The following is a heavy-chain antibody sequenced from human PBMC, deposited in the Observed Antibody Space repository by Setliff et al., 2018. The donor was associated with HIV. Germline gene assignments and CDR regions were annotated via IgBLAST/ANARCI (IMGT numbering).Heavy chain of an antibody. V-gene: IGHV1-46*01. D-gene: IGHD3-3*01. CDR1: GYTFTSYY. Sequence: GASVKVSCKASGYTFTSYYMHWVRQAPGQGLEWMGIINPSGDRTTYTKKFQGRVTMTRDTSTNTVYLELSSLRSEDTAVYYCARVGYDFWSGYYTGAFDIWGQGTMVTVSS. CDR2: INPSGDRT. J-gene: IGHJ3*02. CDR3: ARVGYDFWSGYYTGAFDI.